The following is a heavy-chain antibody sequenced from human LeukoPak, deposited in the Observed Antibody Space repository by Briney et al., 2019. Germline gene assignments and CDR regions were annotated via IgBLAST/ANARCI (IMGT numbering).Heavy chain of an antibody. CDR2: IHTDGRST. V-gene: IGHV3-74*01. J-gene: IGHJ4*02. D-gene: IGHD7-27*01. CDR3: ARGGGTGEFDY. CDR1: GFTFSRYW. Sequence: GGSLRLSCAASGFTFSRYWMHWVRQVAGKGLVWVSLIHTDGRSTTYADSVKGRFTISRDDAKNTLYLQMNSLRAEDTAVYYCARGGGTGEFDYWGQGTLVTVSS.